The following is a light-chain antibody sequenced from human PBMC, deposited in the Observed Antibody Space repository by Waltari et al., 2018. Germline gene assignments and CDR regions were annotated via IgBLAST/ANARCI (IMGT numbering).Light chain of an antibody. CDR3: QHYLRLPVT. J-gene: IGKJ1*01. CDR1: QSVSRS. CDR2: GAS. Sequence: EIVLTQSPGTLSLPLGERATVSCRTSQSVSRSLAWYQQKPGQAPRLLIYGASTRDTGIPDRFSGSGSGTDFSLTISRLEPDDFAVYYCQHYLRLPVTFGQGTTVEI. V-gene: IGKV3-20*01.